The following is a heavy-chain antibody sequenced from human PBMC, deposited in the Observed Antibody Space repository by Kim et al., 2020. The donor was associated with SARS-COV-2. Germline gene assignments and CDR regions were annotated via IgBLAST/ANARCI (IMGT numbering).Heavy chain of an antibody. D-gene: IGHD6-13*01. J-gene: IGHJ4*02. CDR3: AGDTSWYNFDY. CDR1: GFTFSSYW. Sequence: GGSLRLSCAASGFTFSSYWMHWVRRAPGRGLVWVSRINSDGSNIAYADAVKGRFTISRDNAKNTRYLQMVSLRADDTAIYFCAGDTSWYNFDYWGQGTLVT. V-gene: IGHV3-74*01. CDR2: INSDGSNI.